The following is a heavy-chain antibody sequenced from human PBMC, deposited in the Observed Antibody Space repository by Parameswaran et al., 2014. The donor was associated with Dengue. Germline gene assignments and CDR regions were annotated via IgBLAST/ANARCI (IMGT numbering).Heavy chain of an antibody. Sequence: WVRQAPGQGLEWMGGIIPIFGTANYAQKFQGRVTITADESTSTAYMELSSLRSEDTAVYYCASTGTSGYDYPYFDYWGQGTLVTVSS. CDR3: ASTGTSGYDYPYFDY. CDR2: IIPIFGTA. D-gene: IGHD5-12*01. J-gene: IGHJ4*02. V-gene: IGHV1-69*01.